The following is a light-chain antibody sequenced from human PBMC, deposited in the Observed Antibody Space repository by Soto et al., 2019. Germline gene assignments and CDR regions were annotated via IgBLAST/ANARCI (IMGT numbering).Light chain of an antibody. J-gene: IGKJ4*01. Sequence: DIEMTQSPSSLSASVGDRVTITCRASQSISSFLNWYQQKGGRAPKLLIQGATGLQSGVPLRLSGSGYGTDFSLTISSLQPEDFATYYCQQSYSTLISFGGGTRVAIK. CDR2: GAT. CDR3: QQSYSTLIS. CDR1: QSISSF. V-gene: IGKV1-39*01.